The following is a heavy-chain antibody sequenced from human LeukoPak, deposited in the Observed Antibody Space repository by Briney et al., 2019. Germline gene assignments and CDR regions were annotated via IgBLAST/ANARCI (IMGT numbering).Heavy chain of an antibody. CDR1: GFSLSTRGRR. CDR3: ARMRAAATIDY. D-gene: IGHD6-13*01. Sequence: SGPALVKPPQTLTLTCTFSGFSLSTRGRRVSWIRQPPGKALEWLSRIDWDDDKFYSTSLKTRLTISKDTSKNQVVLTMTNMDPVDTATYYCARMRAAATIDYWGQGTLVTVSS. CDR2: IDWDDDK. J-gene: IGHJ4*02. V-gene: IGHV2-70*04.